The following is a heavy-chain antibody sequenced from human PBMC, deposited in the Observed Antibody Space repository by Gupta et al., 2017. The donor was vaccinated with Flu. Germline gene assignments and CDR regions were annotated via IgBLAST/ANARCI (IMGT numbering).Heavy chain of an antibody. J-gene: IGHJ2*01. Sequence: QVQLQESGPGLVKPSQTLSLTCTVSGGSISSGSYYWSWIRQPAGKGLEWIGRIYTSGSTNYNPSLKSRVTISVDTSKNQFSLKLSSVTAADTAVYYCARCTVVTAQTLRYFDLWGRGTLVTVSS. CDR1: GGSISSGSYY. CDR2: IYTSGST. D-gene: IGHD2-21*02. V-gene: IGHV4-61*02. CDR3: ARCTVVTAQTLRYFDL.